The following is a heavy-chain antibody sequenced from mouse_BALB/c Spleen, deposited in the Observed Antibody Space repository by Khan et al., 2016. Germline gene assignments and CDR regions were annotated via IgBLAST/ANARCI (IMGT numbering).Heavy chain of an antibody. J-gene: IGHJ1*01. V-gene: IGHV2-6-7*01. CDR2: IWGDGNT. Sequence: QVQLKQSGPGLVAPSQSLSITCTVSGFSLTGYGVNWFRQSPGKGLEWLGMIWGDGNTDYNSALKSRLSISKDNSKSQVFLKMNSLQTDDTARYYCARDGGTGTSWDFDVWGAGTTVTVSS. CDR1: GFSLTGYG. CDR3: ARDGGTGTSWDFDV. D-gene: IGHD4-1*01.